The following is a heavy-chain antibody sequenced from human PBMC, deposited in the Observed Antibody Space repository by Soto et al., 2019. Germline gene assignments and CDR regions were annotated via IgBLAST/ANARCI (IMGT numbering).Heavy chain of an antibody. J-gene: IGHJ4*02. CDR2: IIPRFGTA. Sequence: SVKVSCKASGGTFSSYAISWVRQAPGQGLEWMGGIIPRFGTANYAQKFQDRVTISADESTSTAYMELSSLRSEDTAVYYCAGDTSTSFAGSFWGQGTMVTVSS. CDR3: AGDTSTSFAGSF. V-gene: IGHV1-69*13. D-gene: IGHD2-2*01. CDR1: GGTFSSYA.